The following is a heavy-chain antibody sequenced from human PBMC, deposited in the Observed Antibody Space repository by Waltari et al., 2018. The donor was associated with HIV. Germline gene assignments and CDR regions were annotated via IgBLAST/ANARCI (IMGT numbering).Heavy chain of an antibody. V-gene: IGHV1-18*01. J-gene: IGHJ5*02. CDR2: ISVYNGNT. CDR3: ARDDFWSGVSRGP. D-gene: IGHD3-3*01. Sequence: QAQLVQSGSEVKKPGASLKVSCKASGYRFSSNGISWLRHVPGQGLEWMGWISVYNGNTNYAQKFQDRVTMTTDESTYTAHMELRRLTSDDTAVYYCARDDFWSGVSRGPWGQGTLVTVSS. CDR1: GYRFSSNG.